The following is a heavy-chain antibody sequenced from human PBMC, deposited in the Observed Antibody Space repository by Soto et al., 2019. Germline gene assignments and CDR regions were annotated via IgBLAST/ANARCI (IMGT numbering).Heavy chain of an antibody. V-gene: IGHV1-18*01. CDR2: ISGYNGNT. J-gene: IGHJ6*02. CDR3: AREYGMDV. Sequence: ASVKVSCKASGYSFHTYAISWVRQAPGQGLEWVGWISGYNGNTNYAQKFQGRVTLTRDTSTKTAFMELRSLTGDDTAVYYFAREYGMDVWGQGTTVTISS. CDR1: GYSFHTYA.